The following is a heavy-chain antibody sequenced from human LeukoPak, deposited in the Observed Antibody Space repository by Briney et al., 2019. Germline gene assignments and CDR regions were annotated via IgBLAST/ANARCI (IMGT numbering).Heavy chain of an antibody. V-gene: IGHV1-18*01. CDR2: ISAYNGNT. J-gene: IGHJ4*02. D-gene: IGHD3-10*01. CDR1: GYTFTSYG. Sequence: ASVTVSCTASGYTFTSYGISWVRQAPGQGLEWMGWISAYNGNTNYAQKLQGRVTMTTDTSTSTAYMELRSLRSDDTAVYYCARDTFGELDGYWGQGTLVTVSS. CDR3: ARDTFGELDGY.